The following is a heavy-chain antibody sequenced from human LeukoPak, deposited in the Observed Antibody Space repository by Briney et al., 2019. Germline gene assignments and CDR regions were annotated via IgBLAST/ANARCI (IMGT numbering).Heavy chain of an antibody. Sequence: PGGSLRLSCTASGFVFNTYWMHWIRQAPGKGLVWVAFISADGTATKYADSVKGRLTISGDNAKNTLYLQMNSLRVDDTAFYYCARDTGEMFDPWGQGTLVTVSS. J-gene: IGHJ5*02. CDR2: ISADGTAT. D-gene: IGHD3-16*01. CDR3: ARDTGEMFDP. V-gene: IGHV3-74*03. CDR1: GFVFNTYW.